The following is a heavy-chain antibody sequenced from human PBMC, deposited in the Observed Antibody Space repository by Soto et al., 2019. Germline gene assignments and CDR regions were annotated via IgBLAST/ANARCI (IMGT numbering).Heavy chain of an antibody. CDR2: INSDGST. CDR1: GFLVNSAY. V-gene: IGHV3-53*01. D-gene: IGHD5-18*01. CDR3: ARSGYSFAWGY. Sequence: EVQLVESGGGSIPPGGSLRLSCAASGFLVNSAYMTWVRQAPGKGLEWLSMINSDGSTLYAESVKGRFTISRDNSKNRLDLQMNSLRAEDTAMYYGARSGYSFAWGYWGQGTLVIVTS. J-gene: IGHJ4*02.